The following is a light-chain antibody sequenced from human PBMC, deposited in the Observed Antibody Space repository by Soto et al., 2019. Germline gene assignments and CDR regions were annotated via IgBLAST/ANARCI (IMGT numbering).Light chain of an antibody. CDR3: QLYSTSLFT. CDR2: DAS. V-gene: IGKV3-20*01. CDR1: QSVSSY. Sequence: EIVLTQSPATLSLSPGERATLSCMASQSVSSYLAWYQQKPGQAPRLLIYDASSRATGIPDRFSGSGYGTDFTLTISRLEPEDFAVYYCQLYSTSLFTFAQGTRLEI. J-gene: IGKJ5*01.